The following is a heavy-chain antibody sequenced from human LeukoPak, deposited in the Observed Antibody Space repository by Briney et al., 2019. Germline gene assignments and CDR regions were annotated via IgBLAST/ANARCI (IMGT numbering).Heavy chain of an antibody. CDR1: GFTFSNYN. V-gene: IGHV3-21*01. D-gene: IGHD5-24*01. CDR3: ARGENNYGYYYFDY. Sequence: PGGSLRLSCAASGFTFSNYNMNWVRLAPGKGLEWVSSISRSSNYIYYADSVKGRFTISRDNAKNSLYLQINSLRAEDTSVYYCARGENNYGYYYFDYWGQGTLVTVSS. CDR2: ISRSSNYI. J-gene: IGHJ4*02.